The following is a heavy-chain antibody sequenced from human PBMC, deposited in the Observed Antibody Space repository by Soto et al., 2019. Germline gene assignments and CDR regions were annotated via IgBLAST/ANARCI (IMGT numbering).Heavy chain of an antibody. J-gene: IGHJ6*02. Sequence: EVQLVESGGGLVQPGGSLRLSCAVSGFTFSNYWMSWVRQAPGKGLEWVANIKKDGSEKYYVDSVKGRFIISRDNGKKALYLQNNDLRAEDTAVYYCAAILGMDVWGQGTTVTVSS. V-gene: IGHV3-7*05. CDR1: GFTFSNYW. D-gene: IGHD3-3*02. CDR3: AAILGMDV. CDR2: IKKDGSEK.